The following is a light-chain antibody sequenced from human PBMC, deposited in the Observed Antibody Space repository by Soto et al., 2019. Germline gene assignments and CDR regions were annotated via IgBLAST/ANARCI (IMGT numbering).Light chain of an antibody. V-gene: IGKV1-5*03. Sequence: DIQMTQSPSTLSASVGDRVTITCRASQSISSWLAWYQQKPGKAPKLLIYKASSLESGVPSRFSGSGSGTEFTLNISSLQPDDFATYYCQQYNILYTFGQGTKLEIK. CDR3: QQYNILYT. CDR1: QSISSW. CDR2: KAS. J-gene: IGKJ2*01.